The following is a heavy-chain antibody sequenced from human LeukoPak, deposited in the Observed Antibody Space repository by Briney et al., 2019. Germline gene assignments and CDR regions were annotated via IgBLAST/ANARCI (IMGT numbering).Heavy chain of an antibody. V-gene: IGHV3-21*01. CDR2: ISSSSSYI. J-gene: IGHJ5*02. D-gene: IGHD3-10*01. CDR3: ARALPMGRGVASNWFDP. CDR1: GFTFSSYS. Sequence: PGGSLRLSCAASGFTFSSYSMNWLRQAPGKGLEWVSSISSSSSYIYYADSVKGRFTISRDNAKNSLYLQMNGLRAEDTAVFYCARALPMGRGVASNWFDPWGQGTLVTVSS.